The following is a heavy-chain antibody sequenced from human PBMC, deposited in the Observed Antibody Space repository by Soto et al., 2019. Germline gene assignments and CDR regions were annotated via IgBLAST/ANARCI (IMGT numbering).Heavy chain of an antibody. J-gene: IGHJ5*02. V-gene: IGHV1-69*06. CDR2: IIPIFGTA. D-gene: IGHD2-15*01. CDR3: VRDRGGSYWLDP. CDR1: GGTFSSYA. Sequence: SVKVSCKASGGTFSSYAISWVRQAPGQGLEWMGGIIPIFGTANYAQKFQGRVTITADKSTSTAYMELSSLRVEDTAVYYCVRDRGGSYWLDPWGQGTLVTVSS.